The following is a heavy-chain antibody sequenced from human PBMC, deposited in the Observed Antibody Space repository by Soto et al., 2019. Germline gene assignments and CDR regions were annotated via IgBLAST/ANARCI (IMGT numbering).Heavy chain of an antibody. V-gene: IGHV3-30*18. J-gene: IGHJ6*02. CDR3: AKSLGCNGGSCRGFFFYGMDV. Sequence: QARLVESGGGVVQPGRSLRLSCAASEFTFSDFGMHWVRQAPGKGLESVAVISHDGRNEYHLGSLKGRFTISRDNSKNILYLQMNSLRPNDTAVYYCAKSLGCNGGSCRGFFFYGMDVWGQGTTVTVSS. CDR2: ISHDGRNE. CDR1: EFTFSDFG. D-gene: IGHD2-15*01.